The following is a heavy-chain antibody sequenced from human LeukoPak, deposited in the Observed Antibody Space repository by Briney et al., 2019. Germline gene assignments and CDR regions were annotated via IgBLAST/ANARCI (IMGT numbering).Heavy chain of an antibody. Sequence: AGGSLRLSCAASGFTFSSYWMHWVRQAPGKGLVRVSHINSDASSTGYADSVKGRFTISRDNAKNTPYLQMNSLRAEDTAVYYCASRNTYYYYGIDVWGQGTTVTVSS. V-gene: IGHV3-74*01. D-gene: IGHD1-14*01. J-gene: IGHJ6*02. CDR3: ASRNTYYYYGIDV. CDR1: GFTFSSYW. CDR2: INSDASST.